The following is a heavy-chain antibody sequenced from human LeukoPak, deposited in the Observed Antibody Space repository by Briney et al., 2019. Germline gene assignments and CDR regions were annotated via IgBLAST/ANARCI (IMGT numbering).Heavy chain of an antibody. CDR1: GGSISSFY. D-gene: IGHD4-17*01. CDR2: IYYSGST. CDR3: ARGGPPYGDYFDY. Sequence: SETLFLTCAVSGGSISSFYWTWIRQPPGKGLEWIGYIYYSGSTNYNPSLKSRVTISVDTSMNQFSLKLSSVTAADTAVYYCARGGPPYGDYFDYWGQGTLVTVSS. V-gene: IGHV4-59*01. J-gene: IGHJ4*02.